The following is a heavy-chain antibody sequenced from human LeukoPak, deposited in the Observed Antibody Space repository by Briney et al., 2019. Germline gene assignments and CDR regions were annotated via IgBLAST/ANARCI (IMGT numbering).Heavy chain of an antibody. CDR1: GGSIGSYY. J-gene: IGHJ4*02. CDR2: IYYSGST. D-gene: IGHD3-22*01. V-gene: IGHV4-59*01. CDR3: AKDRGSSGLFDY. Sequence: SETLSLTCTVSGGSIGSYYWSWIRQPPGKGLEWIGYIYYSGSTNYNPSLKSRVTISVDTSKNQFSLKLSSVTAADTAVYYCAKDRGSSGLFDYWGQGTLVTVSS.